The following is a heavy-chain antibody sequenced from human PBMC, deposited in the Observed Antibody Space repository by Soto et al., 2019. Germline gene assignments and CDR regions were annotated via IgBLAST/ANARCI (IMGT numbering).Heavy chain of an antibody. CDR2: IDHSGST. V-gene: IGHV4-34*01. J-gene: IGHJ5*02. D-gene: IGHD2-8*01. Sequence: QVQLQQWGAGLLKPSETLSLTCAVYGGSFRGYYWTWIRQPPGKGLECIGEIDHSGSTNYNPSLKSRVTISLDTSKNQFSLKLSSVTAADTAVYYCARVAKMMYARSPLSRRSSNWFDPWGQGTLITVSS. CDR1: GGSFRGYY. CDR3: ARVAKMMYARSPLSRRSSNWFDP.